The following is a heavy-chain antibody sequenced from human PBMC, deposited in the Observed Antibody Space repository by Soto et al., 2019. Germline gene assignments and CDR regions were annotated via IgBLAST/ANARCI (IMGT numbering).Heavy chain of an antibody. V-gene: IGHV3-9*01. Sequence: GGSLRLSCAASGFTFDDYAMHWVRQAPGKGLEWVSGISWNSGSIGYADSVKGRFTISRDNAKNSLYLQMNSLRAEDTALYYCAKDITRTKEYYYYGMDVWGQGTTVTVSS. CDR1: GFTFDDYA. J-gene: IGHJ6*02. D-gene: IGHD3-3*01. CDR3: AKDITRTKEYYYYGMDV. CDR2: ISWNSGSI.